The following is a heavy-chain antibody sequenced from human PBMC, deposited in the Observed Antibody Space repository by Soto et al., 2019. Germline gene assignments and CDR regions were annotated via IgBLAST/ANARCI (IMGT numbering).Heavy chain of an antibody. V-gene: IGHV4-30-2*01. D-gene: IGHD2-21*01. Sequence: QLQLQESVSGLVKPSQTLSLTCAVSGVSISSGGYSWCWIRQPPGKDLELIGSIYHIGRTYYNPSLKSRVTISVDRSKNQFSLNLLSVTAEDSAVYYCAGVRGPYCGGECYPATPTWYDPWGQGTLVTVSS. CDR1: GVSISSGGYS. CDR3: AGVRGPYCGGECYPATPTWYDP. J-gene: IGHJ5*02. CDR2: IYHIGRT.